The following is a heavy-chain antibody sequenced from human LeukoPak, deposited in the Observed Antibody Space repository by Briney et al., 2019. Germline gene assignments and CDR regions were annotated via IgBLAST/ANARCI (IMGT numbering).Heavy chain of an antibody. CDR1: GFTFSTYD. J-gene: IGHJ4*02. Sequence: GGSLRLSCAASGFTFSTYDMSWVRQAPGKGLEWVSAVRGSGSDTYYADSVKGRFTISRDNSKNTLYLQMNSLRAEDTAIYYCAKISRGNSGYDSPFDDWGQGTLVTVSS. D-gene: IGHD5-12*01. CDR2: VRGSGSDT. V-gene: IGHV3-23*01. CDR3: AKISRGNSGYDSPFDD.